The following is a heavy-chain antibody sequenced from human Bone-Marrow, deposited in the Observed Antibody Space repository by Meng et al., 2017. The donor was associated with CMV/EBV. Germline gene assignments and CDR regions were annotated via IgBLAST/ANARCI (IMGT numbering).Heavy chain of an antibody. D-gene: IGHD2-2*01. J-gene: IGHJ6*02. CDR3: AIVLHLGYCSITSCYSNYYYYGMDV. V-gene: IGHV3-30*02. Sequence: GESLKISCAASGFTFSSYGMHWVRQAPGKGLEWVAFIRYDGSNKYYADSVKGRFTISRDNSKSAQYLQMNCLRAEDTAVYYCAIVLHLGYCSITSCYSNYYYYGMDVWGQGTTVTVSS. CDR2: IRYDGSNK. CDR1: GFTFSSYG.